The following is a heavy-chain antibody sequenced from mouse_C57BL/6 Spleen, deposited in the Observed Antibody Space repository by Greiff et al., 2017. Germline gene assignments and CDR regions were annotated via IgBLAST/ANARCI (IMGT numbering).Heavy chain of an antibody. CDR2: IRLKSDNYAT. J-gene: IGHJ1*03. CDR1: GFTFSNYW. Sequence: EVKLMESGGGLVQPGGSMKLSCVASGFTFSNYWMNWVRQSPEKGLEWVAQIRLKSDNYATHYAESVKGRFTISRDDSKSSVYLQMNNLRAEDTGIYYCTEYSNYVWYFDVWGTGTTVTVSS. D-gene: IGHD2-5*01. V-gene: IGHV6-3*01. CDR3: TEYSNYVWYFDV.